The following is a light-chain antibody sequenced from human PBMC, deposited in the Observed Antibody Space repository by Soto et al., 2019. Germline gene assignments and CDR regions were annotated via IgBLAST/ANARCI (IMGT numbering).Light chain of an antibody. J-gene: IGKJ4*01. CDR3: HQADSFPLT. Sequence: DIQLTQSPSAVSASVGDRVTITCRARSGISSSLGWYQKKPGKAPHLLIYSISSLQKGVTSRFGGTGSGADFTLTISSLLPQDFATYYCHQADSFPLTFGGGTKVETK. V-gene: IGKV1-12*01. CDR1: SGISSS. CDR2: SIS.